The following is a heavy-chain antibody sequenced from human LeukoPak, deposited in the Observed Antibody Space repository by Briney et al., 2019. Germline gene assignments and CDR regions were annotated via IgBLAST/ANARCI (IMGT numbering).Heavy chain of an antibody. Sequence: GGSLRLSCAASGFTFRNYAMHWVRQRPGKGPEWLAVISFDGVNIYYADAVKGRFTISRDNSKDPLFLQMNSLRGEDTAVYYCARGGINYADSWGRGTLVTVSS. D-gene: IGHD2-2*01. J-gene: IGHJ5*01. CDR3: ARGGINYADS. CDR1: GFTFRNYA. V-gene: IGHV3-30-3*01. CDR2: ISFDGVNI.